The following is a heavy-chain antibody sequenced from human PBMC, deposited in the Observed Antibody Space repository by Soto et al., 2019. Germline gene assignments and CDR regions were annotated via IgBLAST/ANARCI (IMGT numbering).Heavy chain of an antibody. D-gene: IGHD3-22*01. CDR2: ISAYNGNT. CDR1: GYTFTSYG. J-gene: IGHJ4*02. Sequence: ASVKVSCKASGYTFTSYGISWVRQAPGQGLEWMGWISAYNGNTNYAQKFQGRVTMTTDTSTSTAYMELRSLRSDDTAVYYCARSPYSSGYYYAIDYWGQGTQVTVS. CDR3: ARSPYSSGYYYAIDY. V-gene: IGHV1-18*01.